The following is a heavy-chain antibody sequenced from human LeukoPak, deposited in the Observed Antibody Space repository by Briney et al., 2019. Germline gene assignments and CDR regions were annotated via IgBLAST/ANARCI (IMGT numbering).Heavy chain of an antibody. D-gene: IGHD4-17*01. CDR3: ARAAGYGDYRCFDY. CDR1: GFTFRDYY. J-gene: IGHJ4*02. V-gene: IGHV3-11*06. Sequence: GGSLRLSCSASGFTFRDYYMSGIRQAPGKGLEWVSYISSSSSYTNYADSVKGRFTISRDNAKNSLSLQMNSLRAEDTAVYYCARAAGYGDYRCFDYLGQGRLVTVSS. CDR2: ISSSSSYT.